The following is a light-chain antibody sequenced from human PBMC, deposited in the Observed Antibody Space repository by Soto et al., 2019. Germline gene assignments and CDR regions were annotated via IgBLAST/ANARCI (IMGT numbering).Light chain of an antibody. CDR3: QQRSHWPPLT. CDR2: EAS. CDR1: QSVSTY. V-gene: IGKV3-11*01. Sequence: EIVLTQSPATLSMSPGERATLSCRASQSVSTYLGWYQQKPGQAPRLLIFEASNRASGIPSRFSGSGSGTNFTLTISRLEPVDFAVYFCQQRSHWPPLTTGGGTKVEIK. J-gene: IGKJ4*01.